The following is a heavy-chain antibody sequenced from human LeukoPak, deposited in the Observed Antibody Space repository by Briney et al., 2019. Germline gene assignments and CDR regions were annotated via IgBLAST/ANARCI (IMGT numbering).Heavy chain of an antibody. D-gene: IGHD3-9*01. V-gene: IGHV3-30-3*01. CDR3: ARGSFDYYYGMDV. CDR1: GFSFSSYW. CDR2: ISYDGSNK. Sequence: GGSLRLSCEASGFSFSSYWMHWVRQAPGKGLEWVAVISYDGSNKYYADSVKGRFTISRDNSKNTLYLQMNSLRAEDTAVYYCARGSFDYYYGMDVWGQGTTVTVSS. J-gene: IGHJ6*02.